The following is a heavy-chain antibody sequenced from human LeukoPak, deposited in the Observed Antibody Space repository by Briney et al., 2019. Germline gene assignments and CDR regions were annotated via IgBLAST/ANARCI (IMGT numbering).Heavy chain of an antibody. Sequence: PSETLSLTCTVSGGSISSYYWSWIRQPPGKGLEWIGNIYYNGNTNYNPSLKSRATISVDTSKNQFSLKLSSVTAADTAVYYCAGASGGNSPHWGQGTLVTVSS. V-gene: IGHV4-59*01. D-gene: IGHD4-23*01. J-gene: IGHJ1*01. CDR1: GGSISSYY. CDR3: AGASGGNSPH. CDR2: IYYNGNT.